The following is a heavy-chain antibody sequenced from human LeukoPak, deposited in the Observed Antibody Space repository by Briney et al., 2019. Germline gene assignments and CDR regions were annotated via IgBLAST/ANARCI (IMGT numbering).Heavy chain of an antibody. CDR2: IIPIFGTA. CDR1: GGTFSSYA. Sequence: ASVKVSCKASGGTFSSYAISWVRQAPGQGLEWMGGIIPIFGTANYAQKFQGRVTITADKSTSTAYMELSSLRSEDTAVYYCARDHGSGWWGEFDYWGQGTLVTVSP. J-gene: IGHJ4*02. CDR3: ARDHGSGWWGEFDY. V-gene: IGHV1-69*06. D-gene: IGHD6-19*01.